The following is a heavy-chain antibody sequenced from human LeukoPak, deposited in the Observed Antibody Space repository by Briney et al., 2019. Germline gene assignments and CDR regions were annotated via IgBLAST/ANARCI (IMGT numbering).Heavy chain of an antibody. D-gene: IGHD3-3*02. J-gene: IGHJ6*04. CDR1: GFTICTAW. V-gene: IGHV3-15*01. Sequence: GGSLRLSCVSSGFTICTAWMSWVRQAPGKGLEWRGHIKSEGEGATTDYAAPAKGRFAISRDDSKNMIYLQMSSLKIDDTAIYYCIAHFPYFYGFDVWGKGTTVTVSS. CDR3: IAHFPYFYGFDV. CDR2: IKSEGEGATT.